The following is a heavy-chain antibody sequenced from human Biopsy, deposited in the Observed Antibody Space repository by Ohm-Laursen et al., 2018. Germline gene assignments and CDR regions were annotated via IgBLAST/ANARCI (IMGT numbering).Heavy chain of an antibody. CDR3: ARRDTKSLLR. Sequence: GESLRISCTGSGYIFTTYWIAWVRQMPGKGLELMGVIYPGDSDTTYSPSFQGQVTISADKSTAYLQWSSLKASDTAMYYCARRDTKSLLRWGQGTLVTVSS. CDR1: GYIFTTYW. V-gene: IGHV5-51*03. J-gene: IGHJ4*02. CDR2: IYPGDSDT. D-gene: IGHD5-12*01.